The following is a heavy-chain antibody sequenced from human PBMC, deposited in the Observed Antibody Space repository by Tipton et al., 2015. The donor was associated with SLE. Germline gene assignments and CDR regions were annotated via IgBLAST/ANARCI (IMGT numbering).Heavy chain of an antibody. D-gene: IGHD6-6*01. J-gene: IGHJ3*01. Sequence: TLSLTCSVSGGSINNYYWNWIRQTQGKGLEWIGNIYHYGSTDYNRSLKSRVTISVDTSKNQFSLDLTSVTAADTAVYYCASAAYSSSSDGFDVWGQGTMVTVTS. CDR2: IYHYGST. V-gene: IGHV4-59*08. CDR1: GGSINNYY. CDR3: ASAAYSSSSDGFDV.